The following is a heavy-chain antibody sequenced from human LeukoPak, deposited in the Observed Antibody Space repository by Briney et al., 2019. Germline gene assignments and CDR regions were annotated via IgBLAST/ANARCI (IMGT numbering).Heavy chain of an antibody. D-gene: IGHD3-3*01. CDR1: GGSISSYY. V-gene: IGHV4-59*01. CDR2: IYYSGST. J-gene: IGHJ4*02. Sequence: SETLSLTCTVSGGSISSYYWSWIRQPPGKGLEWIGYIYYSGSTNYNPSLKSRVTISVDTSKNQFSLKLSSVTAVDTAVYYCARARSGVVLLWDYWGQGTLVTVSS. CDR3: ARARSGVVLLWDY.